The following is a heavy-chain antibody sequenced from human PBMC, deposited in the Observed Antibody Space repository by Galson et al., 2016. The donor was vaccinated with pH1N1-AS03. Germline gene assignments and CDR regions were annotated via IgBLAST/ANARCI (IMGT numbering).Heavy chain of an antibody. CDR3: ARDVGWGWTN. CDR2: IQYDGSNI. Sequence: SLRLSCAASGFTFSSYGMHWVRQAPGKGLEWVAFIQYDGSNIYYADSVKGRFTISRDNSKNTLYLQINNLKTEDTAVYYCARDVGWGWTNWGQGTLVTVSA. D-gene: IGHD2-21*01. V-gene: IGHV3-30*02. CDR1: GFTFSSYG. J-gene: IGHJ4*02.